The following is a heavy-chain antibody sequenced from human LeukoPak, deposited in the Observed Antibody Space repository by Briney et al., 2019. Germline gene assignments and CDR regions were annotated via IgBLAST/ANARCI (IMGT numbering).Heavy chain of an antibody. CDR1: GFTFSTYP. J-gene: IGHJ5*02. V-gene: IGHV3-23*01. D-gene: IGHD3-22*01. CDR3: AGWYDSNGYA. CDR2: ISDSGDNK. Sequence: GGSLRLSCAASGFTFSTYPMSWVRQAPGKGLDWVSAISDSGDNKQYADSVKGRFTISRDNSKNTLYLQMNNLRVEDTAVYYCAGWYDSNGYAWGQGTLVTVSS.